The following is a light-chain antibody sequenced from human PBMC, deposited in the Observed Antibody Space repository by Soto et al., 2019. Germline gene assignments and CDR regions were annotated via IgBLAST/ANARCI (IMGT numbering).Light chain of an antibody. CDR2: AAS. Sequence: DIQMTQSPSSLSASVGDRVTITCRASQSISTYLHWYQQKPGKAPNLLIYAASTLQSGVPSRFSGSGSGTDFTLTISSLQSEDFAVYYCQQYHIWPPWTSGQGTKVELK. CDR3: QQYHIWPPWT. V-gene: IGKV1-39*01. CDR1: QSISTY. J-gene: IGKJ1*01.